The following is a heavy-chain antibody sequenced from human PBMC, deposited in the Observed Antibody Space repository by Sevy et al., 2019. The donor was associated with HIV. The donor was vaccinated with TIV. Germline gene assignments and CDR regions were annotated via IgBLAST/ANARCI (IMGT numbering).Heavy chain of an antibody. Sequence: VGSLRLSCAASGFTFSSYGMHWVRQAPGKGLEWVAVISYDGSNKYYADSVKGRFTISRDNSKNTLYLQMNSLRAEDTAVYYCAKDSDDSSVNYFDYWGQGTLVTVSS. V-gene: IGHV3-30*18. CDR1: GFTFSSYG. CDR2: ISYDGSNK. J-gene: IGHJ4*02. CDR3: AKDSDDSSVNYFDY. D-gene: IGHD3-22*01.